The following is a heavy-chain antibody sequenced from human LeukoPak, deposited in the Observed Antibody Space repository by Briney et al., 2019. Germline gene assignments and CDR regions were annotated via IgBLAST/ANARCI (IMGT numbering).Heavy chain of an antibody. CDR2: ISYDGSNK. CDR3: ANGYCSSTSCYYYMDV. CDR1: GFTFSSYG. D-gene: IGHD2-2*01. Sequence: GGSLRLSCAASGFTFSSYGMHWVRQAPGKGLEWVAVISYDGSNKYYADSVKGRFTISRDNSKNTLYLQMNSLRAEDTAVYYCANGYCSSTSCYYYMDVWGKGTTVTISS. V-gene: IGHV3-30*18. J-gene: IGHJ6*03.